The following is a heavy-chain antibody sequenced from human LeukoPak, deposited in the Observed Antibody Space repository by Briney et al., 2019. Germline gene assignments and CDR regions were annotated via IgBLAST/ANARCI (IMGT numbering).Heavy chain of an antibody. CDR1: GYTFTGYY. CDR2: INPNSGGT. V-gene: IGHV1-2*02. Sequence: GASVKVSCKASGYTFTGYYMHWVRQAPGRGLEWMGWINPNSGGTNSAQKFQGRVTMTRDTSISTAYMELTRLRSDDTAVYYCARGPHWDPHFDYWGQGTLVTVSS. CDR3: ARGPHWDPHFDY. D-gene: IGHD7-27*01. J-gene: IGHJ4*02.